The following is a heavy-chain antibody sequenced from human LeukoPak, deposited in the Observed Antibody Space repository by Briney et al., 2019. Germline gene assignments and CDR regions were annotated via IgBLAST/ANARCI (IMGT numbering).Heavy chain of an antibody. CDR3: ASATLRCSGGSCYEMDV. D-gene: IGHD2-15*01. V-gene: IGHV1-69*06. Sequence: ASVNVSCTASGGTFSSYTISWVRQAPGQGLEWMGGIIPLFGTPDYAQKFQDRLTITADKSTSTAYMELSSLRSEDTAVYYCASATLRCSGGSCYEMDVWGKGTTVTVSS. J-gene: IGHJ6*04. CDR1: GGTFSSYT. CDR2: IIPLFGTP.